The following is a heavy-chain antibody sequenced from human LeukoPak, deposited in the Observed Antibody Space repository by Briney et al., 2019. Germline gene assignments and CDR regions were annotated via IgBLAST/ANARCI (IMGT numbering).Heavy chain of an antibody. CDR2: VHNFGST. Sequence: PSETLSLTCLVSGVSTTNGIYYWAWIRQAPGKGLGWIGSVHNFGSTYYNFSLRSRVTMSIDTSKNQFSLRLNSVTAADTAVYYCARHAEYNSGWHFYLDHWGQGILVTVSS. D-gene: IGHD6-19*01. CDR3: ARHAEYNSGWHFYLDH. CDR1: GVSTTNGIYY. J-gene: IGHJ4*02. V-gene: IGHV4-39*01.